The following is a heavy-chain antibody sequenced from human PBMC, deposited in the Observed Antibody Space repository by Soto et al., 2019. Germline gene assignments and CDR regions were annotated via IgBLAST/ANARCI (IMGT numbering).Heavy chain of an antibody. CDR2: IYHSGST. Sequence: PSEILSLTCAVSGGSISSSNWWSWVRQPPGKGLEWIGEIYHSGSTNYNPSLKSRVTISVDKSKNQFSLKLSSVTAADTAVYYCARSPQWLASSFDYWGQGTLVTVSS. V-gene: IGHV4-4*02. CDR3: ARSPQWLASSFDY. CDR1: GGSISSSNW. D-gene: IGHD6-19*01. J-gene: IGHJ4*02.